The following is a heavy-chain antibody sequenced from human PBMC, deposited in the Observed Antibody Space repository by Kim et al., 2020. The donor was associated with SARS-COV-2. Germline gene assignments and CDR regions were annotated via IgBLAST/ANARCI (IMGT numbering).Heavy chain of an antibody. D-gene: IGHD3-10*01. CDR2: ISDDGSNK. CDR3: ASCNQDVGVLLFGEIPSSYFDF. V-gene: IGHV3-30*04. J-gene: IGHJ4*02. CDR1: GFTFSSYA. Sequence: GGSLRLSCAASGFTFSSYAMHWVRQAPGKGLEWVAVISDDGSNKYYADSVKGRFTISRDNSKNTLYLQMNSLRAEDTAVYYCASCNQDVGVLLFGEIPSSYFDFWGQGTLVTVSS.